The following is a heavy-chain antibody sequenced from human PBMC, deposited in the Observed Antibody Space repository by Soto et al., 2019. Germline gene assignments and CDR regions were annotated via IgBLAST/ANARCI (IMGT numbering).Heavy chain of an antibody. CDR3: ASGGPAYCGGDCYSDSDY. V-gene: IGHV1-3*01. CDR1: GYTFTSYA. D-gene: IGHD2-21*02. CDR2: INAGNGNT. Sequence: QVQLVQSEAEVKKPGASVKVSCKASGYTFTSYAMHWVRQAPGQRLEWMGWINAGNGNTKYSQKFQGRVTITRDTSASTAYMEPSSLRSEDTAVDYCASGGPAYCGGDCYSDSDYWGQGTLVTVSS. J-gene: IGHJ4*02.